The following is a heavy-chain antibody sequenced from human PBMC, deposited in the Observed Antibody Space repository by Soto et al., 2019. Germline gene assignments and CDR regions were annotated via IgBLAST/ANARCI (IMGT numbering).Heavy chain of an antibody. CDR3: ARDVVGATRYYYYYGMDV. Sequence: SDTMSLTCAVSGGSIISSNWWSLVRQPPGKGLEWIGEIYHSGSTNYNPSLKSRVTISVDKSKNQFSLKLSSVTAADTAVYYCARDVVGATRYYYYYGMDVWGQGTTVTVSS. J-gene: IGHJ6*02. CDR1: GGSIISSNW. CDR2: IYHSGST. D-gene: IGHD1-26*01. V-gene: IGHV4-4*02.